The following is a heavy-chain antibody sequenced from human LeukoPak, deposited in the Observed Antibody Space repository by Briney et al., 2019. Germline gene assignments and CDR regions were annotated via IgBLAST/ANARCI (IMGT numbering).Heavy chain of an antibody. J-gene: IGHJ4*02. V-gene: IGHV3-23*01. D-gene: IGHD3-22*01. CDR1: GFTFTSYS. CDR3: AKEYYYDSSGYRAHY. CDR2: ISGGGGST. Sequence: GGSLRLSCAASGFTFTSYSMNWVRQAPGKGLEWVSTISGGGGSTYYADSVKGRFAISRDNSKNTLYLQMNSLRAEDTAVYYCAKEYYYDSSGYRAHYWGQGTLVTVSS.